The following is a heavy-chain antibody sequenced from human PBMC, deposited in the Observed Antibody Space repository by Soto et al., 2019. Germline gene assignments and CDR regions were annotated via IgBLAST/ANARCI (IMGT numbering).Heavy chain of an antibody. Sequence: QVHLVESGGGVVQPGRSLRLSCAASGFIFNTYGMHWVRQAPGKGLDWVAVIWYDGSKKYYADSVKGRFTISRDNSKNTLYLQMNSLRGEDTAVHYCARGNDYGDYRGFWGQGTLVTVSS. CDR1: GFIFNTYG. D-gene: IGHD4-17*01. J-gene: IGHJ4*02. CDR2: IWYDGSKK. V-gene: IGHV3-33*01. CDR3: ARGNDYGDYRGF.